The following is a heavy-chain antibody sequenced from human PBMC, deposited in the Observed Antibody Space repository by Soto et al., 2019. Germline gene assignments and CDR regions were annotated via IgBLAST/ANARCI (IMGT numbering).Heavy chain of an antibody. J-gene: IGHJ6*02. Sequence: GESLKISCKGSGYSFTSYWIGWVRQMPGKGLEWMGIIYPGESDTRYSPSFQGQVTISADKSISTAYLQWSSLKASDTAMYYCASSGKGYCSGGSCYSRPGKYYYYYYGMDVWGQGTTVTVSS. CDR1: GYSFTSYW. CDR3: ASSGKGYCSGGSCYSRPGKYYYYYYGMDV. V-gene: IGHV5-51*01. D-gene: IGHD2-15*01. CDR2: IYPGESDT.